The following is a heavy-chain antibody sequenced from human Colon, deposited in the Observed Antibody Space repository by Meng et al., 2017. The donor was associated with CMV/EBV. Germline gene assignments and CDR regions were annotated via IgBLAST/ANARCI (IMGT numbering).Heavy chain of an antibody. CDR1: GYTFTSYE. CDR2: INTYDGHT. CDR3: ARDPSGIEDFDY. V-gene: IGHV1-18*01. J-gene: IGHJ4*02. D-gene: IGHD6-13*01. Sequence: ASVTVSCKASGYTFTSYEITWVRQAPGQGLEWVGWINTYDGHTRYAQNIQGRVSITADPSTSIVYMELRSLRSDDAAVYYCARDPSGIEDFDYWGQGTLVTVSS.